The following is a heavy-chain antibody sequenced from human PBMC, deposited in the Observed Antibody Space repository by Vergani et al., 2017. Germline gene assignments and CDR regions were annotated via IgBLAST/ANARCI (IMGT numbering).Heavy chain of an antibody. D-gene: IGHD4-23*01. Sequence: QVELVQSGAEVKKPGSSVKVPCKASGGTFSSYAISWVRQAPGQGLEWMGGIIPIFGTANYAQKFQGRVTSTADESTSTAYMELSSLRSEDTAVYYCAREGGAVVTPMPYYYYYIDVWSKGTTVTVSS. V-gene: IGHV1-69*01. J-gene: IGHJ6*03. CDR3: AREGGAVVTPMPYYYYYIDV. CDR2: IIPIFGTA. CDR1: GGTFSSYA.